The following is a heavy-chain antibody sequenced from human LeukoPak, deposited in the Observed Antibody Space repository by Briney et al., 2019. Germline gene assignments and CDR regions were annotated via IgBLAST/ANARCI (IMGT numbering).Heavy chain of an antibody. V-gene: IGHV3-48*02. J-gene: IGHJ4*02. D-gene: IGHD5-12*01. Sequence: PGGSLRLSCAASGFTFSSYSMNWVRQAPRKGLGWVSYISSSASTIYYADPVKGRFTISRDNAKNSLYLQMNSLRDEDTAVYYCARDPVATSRFDYWGQGTLVTVSS. CDR3: ARDPVATSRFDY. CDR1: GFTFSSYS. CDR2: ISSSASTI.